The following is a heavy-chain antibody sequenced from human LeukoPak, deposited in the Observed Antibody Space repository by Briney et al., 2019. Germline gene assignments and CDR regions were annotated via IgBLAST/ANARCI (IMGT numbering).Heavy chain of an antibody. J-gene: IGHJ4*02. Sequence: ASVKVSCKASGYTFTSYGISWVRQAPGQGLEWMGWISAYNGNTNYAQKLQGRVTMTTDTSTSTAYMELRGLRSDDTAVYYCARDSYYDSSGYSLEWNYWGQGTLVTVSS. CDR2: ISAYNGNT. CDR3: ARDSYYDSSGYSLEWNY. V-gene: IGHV1-18*01. CDR1: GYTFTSYG. D-gene: IGHD3-22*01.